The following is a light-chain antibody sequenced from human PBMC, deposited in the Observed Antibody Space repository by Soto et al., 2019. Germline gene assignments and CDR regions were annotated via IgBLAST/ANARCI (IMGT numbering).Light chain of an antibody. CDR2: GAS. J-gene: IGKJ2*01. V-gene: IGKV1-33*01. CDR3: QQYDNFPYN. Sequence: DIQMTQSPSSLSASVGDRVTITCQASQDIYNYLNWYQQKPGKAPNLLIYGASNLETEVPSRFSGSGSGTYFTFTISSLQPEDIATYYCQQYDNFPYNFGQGTKLAIK. CDR1: QDIYNY.